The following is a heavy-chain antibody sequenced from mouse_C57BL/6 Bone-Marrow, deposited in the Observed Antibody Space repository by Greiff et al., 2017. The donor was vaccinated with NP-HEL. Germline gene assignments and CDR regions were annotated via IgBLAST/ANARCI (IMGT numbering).Heavy chain of an antibody. CDR1: GYTFTDYY. CDR2: IYPGSGNT. CDR3: ARWGYDHYYAMDY. J-gene: IGHJ4*01. Sequence: QVQLKQSGAELVRPGASVKLSCKASGYTFTDYYINWVKQRPGQGLEWIARIYPGSGNTYYNEKFKGKATLTAEKSSSTAYMQLSSLTSEDSAVYCCARWGYDHYYAMDYWGKGTSVTVSS. V-gene: IGHV1-76*01. D-gene: IGHD2-3*01.